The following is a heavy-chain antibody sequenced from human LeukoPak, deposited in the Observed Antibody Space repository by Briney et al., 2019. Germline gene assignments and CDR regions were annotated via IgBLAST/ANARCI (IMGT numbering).Heavy chain of an antibody. Sequence: SETLSLTCTVSGGSISSSRYYWGWIRQPPGKGLEWIGSIYYSGSTYYNPSLKSRVTISVDTSKNQFSLKLSSVTAADTAVYYCDAQQREYYFDYWGQGTLVTVSS. CDR3: DAQQREYYFDY. CDR1: GGSISSSRYY. J-gene: IGHJ4*02. CDR2: IYYSGST. V-gene: IGHV4-39*01. D-gene: IGHD6-13*01.